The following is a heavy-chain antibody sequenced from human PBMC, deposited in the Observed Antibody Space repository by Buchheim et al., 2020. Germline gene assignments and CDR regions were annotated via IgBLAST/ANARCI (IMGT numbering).Heavy chain of an antibody. Sequence: QVQLQQWGAGLLKPSETLSLTCAVYGGSFSGYYWSWIRQPPGKGLEWIGEINHSGSTNYNPSLKIRVTISVDTSKNQFSLKLSSVTAADTAVYYCARVRGYSYGYLDYWGQGTL. CDR3: ARVRGYSYGYLDY. CDR2: INHSGST. D-gene: IGHD5-18*01. V-gene: IGHV4-34*01. CDR1: GGSFSGYY. J-gene: IGHJ4*02.